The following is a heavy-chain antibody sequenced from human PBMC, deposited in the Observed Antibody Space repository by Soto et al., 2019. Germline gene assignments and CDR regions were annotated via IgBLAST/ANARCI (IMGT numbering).Heavy chain of an antibody. J-gene: IGHJ4*02. D-gene: IGHD1-26*01. CDR2: IFHSGST. CDR3: AHRPIVGAAI. CDR1: GGSISNSNW. V-gene: IGHV4-4*02. Sequence: PSETLSLTCAVFGGSISNSNWWTWVRQPPGKGLDWIGEIFHSGSTNYNSSLMSRVTISVDKANNQFSLKLSSVTAADTAVYYCAHRPIVGAAIWGQGTLVTVSS.